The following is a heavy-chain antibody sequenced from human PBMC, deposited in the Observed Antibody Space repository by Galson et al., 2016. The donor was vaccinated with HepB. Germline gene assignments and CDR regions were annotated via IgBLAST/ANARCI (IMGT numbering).Heavy chain of an antibody. V-gene: IGHV3-7*02. J-gene: IGHJ5*02. CDR3: SGAQSSP. CDR1: GFTFRSYR. D-gene: IGHD2-8*02. Sequence: SLRLSCAASGFTFRSYRGNWVRQAPGKGLEWMANIKPDGSGKYYADSVKGRFTISRDNAKNSFYLQMNSLRAEDTAVYYGSGAQSSPWGQGTLVTVSS. CDR2: IKPDGSGK.